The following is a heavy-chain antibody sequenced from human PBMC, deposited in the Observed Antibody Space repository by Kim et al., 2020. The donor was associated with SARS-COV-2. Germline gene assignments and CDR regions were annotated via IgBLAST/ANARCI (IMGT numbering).Heavy chain of an antibody. D-gene: IGHD3-10*01. CDR3: ARLCFGQCVYGSGSSQGGSGVY. CDR2: ISAYNGNT. Sequence: ASVKVSCKASGYTFTSYGISWVRQAPGQGLEWMGWISAYNGNTNYAQKLQGRVTMTTDTSTSTAYMELRSLGSDDRPGYYCARLCFGQCVYGSGSSQGGSGVYWGQGTLVTASS. J-gene: IGHJ4*02. CDR1: GYTFTSYG. V-gene: IGHV1-18*01.